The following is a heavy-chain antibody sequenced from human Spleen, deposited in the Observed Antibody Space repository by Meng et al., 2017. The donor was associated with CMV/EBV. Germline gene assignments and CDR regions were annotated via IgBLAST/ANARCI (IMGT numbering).Heavy chain of an antibody. J-gene: IGHJ2*01. Sequence: GSIRSGDYYWSWIRQPPGKGLEWIGYIYYSGSTYYNPSLKSRVTISVDTSKNQFSLKLSSVTAADTAVYYCARFVVVPARSYWYFDLWGRGTLVTVSS. D-gene: IGHD2-2*01. CDR3: ARFVVVPARSYWYFDL. V-gene: IGHV4-30-4*08. CDR1: GSIRSGDYY. CDR2: IYYSGST.